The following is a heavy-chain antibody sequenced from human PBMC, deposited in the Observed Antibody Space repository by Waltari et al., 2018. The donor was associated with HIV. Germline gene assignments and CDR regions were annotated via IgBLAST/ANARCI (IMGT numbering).Heavy chain of an antibody. V-gene: IGHV3-9*01. CDR1: EYTFDDYA. Sequence: EVQLVESGGGLVQPGRSLRLSCAASEYTFDDYAMHWVRQAPGKGLEWVSGISWNSGSIGYADSVKGRFTISRDNAKNSLYLQMNSLRAEDTALYYCAKGQTLYWYFDLWGRGTLVTVSS. CDR2: ISWNSGSI. CDR3: AKGQTLYWYFDL. J-gene: IGHJ2*01.